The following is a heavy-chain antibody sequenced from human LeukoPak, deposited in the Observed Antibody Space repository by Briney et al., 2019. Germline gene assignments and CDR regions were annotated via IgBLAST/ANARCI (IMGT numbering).Heavy chain of an antibody. CDR2: IRYDGSNK. V-gene: IGHV3-30*02. CDR3: AKDRSYSSFFDY. J-gene: IGHJ4*02. D-gene: IGHD1-26*01. CDR1: GFTFSSYG. Sequence: GGSLRLSCAASGFTFSSYGMHWVRQAPGKGLEWVAFIRYDGSNKYYADSVKGRFTISRDNSKNTLYLQMNSLRAGDTAVYYCAKDRSYSSFFDYWGQGTLVTVSS.